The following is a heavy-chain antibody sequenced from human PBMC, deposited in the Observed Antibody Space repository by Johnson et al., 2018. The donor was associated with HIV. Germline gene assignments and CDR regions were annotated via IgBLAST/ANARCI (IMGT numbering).Heavy chain of an antibody. Sequence: VQLVESGGGVVRPGGSLRLSCAASGFTFDDYDMSWVRQAPGKGLEWVSSINWNGGSTGYADSVKGRFTISRDNAKNSLYLQMNSLRAADTALYSCVRRGRDCSNGVCFDAVDIWGQGTMVTVSS. CDR2: INWNGGST. D-gene: IGHD2-8*01. V-gene: IGHV3-20*04. CDR3: VRRGRDCSNGVCFDAVDI. J-gene: IGHJ3*02. CDR1: GFTFDDYD.